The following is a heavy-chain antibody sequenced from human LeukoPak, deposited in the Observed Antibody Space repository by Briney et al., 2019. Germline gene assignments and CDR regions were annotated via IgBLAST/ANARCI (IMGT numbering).Heavy chain of an antibody. CDR2: SSTYNGNS. V-gene: IGHV1-18*01. J-gene: IGHJ4*01. Sequence: GASVTVSFKSSVYNFINYGSSWVRQAPGQGLDWMGWSSTYNGNSINAYKFQGRATITTDTSTRTGYMYLMSLTSDDTAGHYFPRVARTAVGIRYSFDEWGHGDLV. CDR3: PRVARTAVGIRYSFDE. D-gene: IGHD1-14*01. CDR1: VYNFINYG.